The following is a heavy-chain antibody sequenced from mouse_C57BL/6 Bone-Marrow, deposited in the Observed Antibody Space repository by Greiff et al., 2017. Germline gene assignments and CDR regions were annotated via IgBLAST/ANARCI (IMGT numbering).Heavy chain of an antibody. J-gene: IGHJ4*01. Sequence: EVKLVESGGGLVQPGGSLKLSCAASGFTFSDYGMAWVRQAPRKGPEWVAFISNLAYSIYYADTVTGRFTISRENAKNTLYLEMSSLRSEDSAMYYCARHYYGGAMDYWGQGTSVTVSS. D-gene: IGHD1-2*01. CDR2: ISNLAYSI. V-gene: IGHV5-15*01. CDR3: ARHYYGGAMDY. CDR1: GFTFSDYG.